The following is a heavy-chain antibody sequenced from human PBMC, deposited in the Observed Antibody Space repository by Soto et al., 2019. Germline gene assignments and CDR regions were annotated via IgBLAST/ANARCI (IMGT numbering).Heavy chain of an antibody. D-gene: IGHD6-13*01. J-gene: IGHJ6*02. CDR2: ISSSSSYI. CDR1: GFTFSTYT. Sequence: PGGSLRLSCAASGFTFSTYTMNWVRQAPGKGLEWVSSISSSSSYIYYADSLKGRFTISRDNAKNSLYLQMNSLRAEDTAVYYCVSPIYSTSSYYYNGMDVWGQGTTVTVSS. V-gene: IGHV3-21*01. CDR3: VSPIYSTSSYYYNGMDV.